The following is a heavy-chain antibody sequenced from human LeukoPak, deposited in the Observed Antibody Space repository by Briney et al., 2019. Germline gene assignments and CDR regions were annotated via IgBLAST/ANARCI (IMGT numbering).Heavy chain of an antibody. J-gene: IGHJ1*01. Sequence: GGSLRLSCAASGFTFSSYAMSWVRQAPGEGLEWVSAISGSGGSTYYADSVKGRFTISRDNSKNTLYLRMNSLRAEDTAVYYCAKDDDYGDHAEYFQHWGQGTLVTVSS. V-gene: IGHV3-23*01. CDR1: GFTFSSYA. CDR3: AKDDDYGDHAEYFQH. D-gene: IGHD4-17*01. CDR2: ISGSGGST.